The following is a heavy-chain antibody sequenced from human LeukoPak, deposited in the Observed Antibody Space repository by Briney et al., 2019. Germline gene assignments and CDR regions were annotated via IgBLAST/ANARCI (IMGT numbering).Heavy chain of an antibody. Sequence: PGRSLRLSCAASGFTFSSYGIHWVRQAPGKGLEWVAVIWYDGSKKYYADSVQGRFTISRDNSKKTLYLQMNSLRAEDTAVYYCAKAGGRGSGSYWWSFDYWGQGTLVTVSS. J-gene: IGHJ4*02. CDR2: IWYDGSKK. D-gene: IGHD3-10*01. CDR3: AKAGGRGSGSYWWSFDY. V-gene: IGHV3-33*06. CDR1: GFTFSSYG.